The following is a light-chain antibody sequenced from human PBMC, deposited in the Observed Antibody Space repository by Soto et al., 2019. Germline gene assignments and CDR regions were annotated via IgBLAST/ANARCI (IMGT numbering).Light chain of an antibody. J-gene: IGKJ4*01. CDR2: AAS. Sequence: EIVLTQSPGTLSLSPGERATLSCRASQSVSSSNLAWYQQKPGQAPRLLIYAASSRATGIPDRFSGSGSGTDFTLTISRLEPEDFAVYYCQQYGSSPLTFGGGTRVDIK. CDR3: QQYGSSPLT. CDR1: QSVSSSN. V-gene: IGKV3-20*01.